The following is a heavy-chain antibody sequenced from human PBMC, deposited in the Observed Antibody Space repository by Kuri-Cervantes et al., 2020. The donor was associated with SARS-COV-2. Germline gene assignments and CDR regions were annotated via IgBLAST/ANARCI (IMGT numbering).Heavy chain of an antibody. CDR3: AKDGSYDSGSGLDY. J-gene: IGHJ4*02. CDR2: NCSDGSKK. D-gene: IGHD3-3*01. V-gene: IGHV3-33*06. Sequence: GESLKISCTMSGMIFSSSGMHWVRQAPGKGLEWVAMNCSDGSKKYYADSVKGRFTISRDNSKNTLYLQMNSLRAEDTAVYYCAKDGSYDSGSGLDYWGQGTLVTVSS. CDR1: GMIFSSSG.